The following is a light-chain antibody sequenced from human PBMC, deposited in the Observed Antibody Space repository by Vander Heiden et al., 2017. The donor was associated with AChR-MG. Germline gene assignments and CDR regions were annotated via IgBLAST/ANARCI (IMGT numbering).Light chain of an antibody. CDR3: QVWDSSSNVV. Sequence: DVLTQPASVAVAPGQTARITCGGNNIGSKSVHWYQQKPGQAPVLVVYYDSDRPSRIPERFSGSNSGNTATLTISRVEAGDEADYYCQVWDSSSNVVFGGGTKLTVL. CDR2: YDS. CDR1: NIGSKS. J-gene: IGLJ2*01. V-gene: IGLV3-21*02.